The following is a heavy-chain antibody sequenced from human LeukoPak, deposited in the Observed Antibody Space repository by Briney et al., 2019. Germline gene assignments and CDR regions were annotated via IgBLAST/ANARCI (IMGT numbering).Heavy chain of an antibody. CDR2: IYDSGTT. Sequence: SETLSLTCTVSGYSISNGYYWGWVRQPPGKGLEWIGHIYDSGTTNYNPSLKSRVTMSVDSSKNQFSLKLTSVTAADTAVYYCARETTLTGYSSGLGFNYWGQGTLVTVSS. CDR1: GYSISNGYY. J-gene: IGHJ4*02. V-gene: IGHV4-38-2*02. CDR3: ARETTLTGYSSGLGFNY. D-gene: IGHD6-19*01.